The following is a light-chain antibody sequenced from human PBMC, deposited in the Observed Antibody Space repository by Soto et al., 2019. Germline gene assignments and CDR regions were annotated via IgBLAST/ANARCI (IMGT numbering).Light chain of an antibody. CDR2: DDR. CDR3: QEWDGTLDQWI. Sequence: SYELTQPPSVSVAPGQTATITCGGNNIGSKSVHWYQQRPGQAPVLVVFDDRDQPSGIPERFSGSNSGNTATLTISRVEVGDEAEYHCQEWDGTLDQWIFGGGTKLTVL. V-gene: IGLV3-21*02. J-gene: IGLJ2*01. CDR1: NIGSKS.